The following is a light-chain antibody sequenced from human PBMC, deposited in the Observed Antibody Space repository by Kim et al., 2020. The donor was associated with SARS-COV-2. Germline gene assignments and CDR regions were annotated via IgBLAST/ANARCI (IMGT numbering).Light chain of an antibody. Sequence: ATINCKSSQSVLYSSNNKNYLAWYQQKPGQPPKLLIYWASTLESGVPDRFSGSGSGTDFTLTISSLQAEDVAVYYCQQYYSTPWTFGQGTKVDIK. CDR2: WAS. V-gene: IGKV4-1*01. CDR3: QQYYSTPWT. CDR1: QSVLYSSNNKNY. J-gene: IGKJ1*01.